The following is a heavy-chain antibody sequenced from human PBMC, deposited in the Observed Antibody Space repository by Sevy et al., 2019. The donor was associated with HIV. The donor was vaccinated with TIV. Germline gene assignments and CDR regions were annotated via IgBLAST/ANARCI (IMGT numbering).Heavy chain of an antibody. V-gene: IGHV1-24*01. D-gene: IGHD3-22*01. CDR2: FDPEDGEI. CDR3: ATTKDYYDSSASPFDY. Sequence: ASVKVSCKVSGYTLTQLSMHWVRQAPGKGLEWMGSFDPEDGEILYSQKFQGRVTMTEDTSTDTAYMELSSLRSEDTAVYYCATTKDYYDSSASPFDYWGQRTLVTASS. CDR1: GYTLTQLS. J-gene: IGHJ4*02.